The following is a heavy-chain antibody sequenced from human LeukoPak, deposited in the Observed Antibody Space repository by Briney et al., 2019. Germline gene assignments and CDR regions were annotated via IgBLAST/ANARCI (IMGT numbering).Heavy chain of an antibody. CDR2: IIPIFGAA. V-gene: IGHV1-69*06. Sequence: SVKVSCKASGGTFSSYAISWVRQAPGQGLEWMGGIIPIFGAANYAQKFQGRVTITADKSTSTAYMELSSLRSEDTAVYYCARVPVGYCSGGSCFTSYYFDYWDQGTLVTVSS. CDR3: ARVPVGYCSGGSCFTSYYFDY. D-gene: IGHD2-15*01. J-gene: IGHJ4*02. CDR1: GGTFSSYA.